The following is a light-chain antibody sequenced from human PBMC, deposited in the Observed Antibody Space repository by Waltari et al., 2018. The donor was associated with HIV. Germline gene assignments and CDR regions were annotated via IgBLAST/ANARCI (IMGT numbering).Light chain of an antibody. CDR3: GTWDARLSAGVFGSGTKV. J-gene: IGLJ1*01. Sequence: QSVLTQQPPSVSAAPGQNVTMSCSGGNSNFGTDFVCWYQHRPGMAPRLLIYDINKRPLGIPDRFSASKAGTSATLGITGLQTGDEGDYYCGTWDARLSAGVFGSGTKVF. V-gene: IGLV1-51*01. CDR2: DIN. CDR1: NSNFGTDF.